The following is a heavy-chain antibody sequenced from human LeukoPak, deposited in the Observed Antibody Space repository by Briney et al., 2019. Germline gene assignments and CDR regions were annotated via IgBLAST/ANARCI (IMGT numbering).Heavy chain of an antibody. CDR2: TYYSGNT. Sequence: PSETLSLTCTVSGGSISSYYWSWIRQSPGKGLEWIGNTYYSGNTKYNPSLKSRVTISVDTSKNQVSLKLSSVTAADTAVYYCARHVGKWALDIWGQGTIVTVSS. CDR1: GGSISSYY. CDR3: ARHVGKWALDI. V-gene: IGHV4-59*08. J-gene: IGHJ3*02. D-gene: IGHD4-23*01.